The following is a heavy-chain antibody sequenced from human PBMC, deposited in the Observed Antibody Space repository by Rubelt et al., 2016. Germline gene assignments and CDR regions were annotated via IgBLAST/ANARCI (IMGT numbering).Heavy chain of an antibody. V-gene: IGHV4-34*01. J-gene: IGHJ5*02. CDR2: IDHSGRP. CDR1: GGSFSGYY. D-gene: IGHD2-2*01. CDR3: ARHRIWQHQLLGNWFDP. Sequence: QVQLQQWGAGLLKPSETLSLTCAVYGGSFSGYYWSWIRQPPGKGLEWIGEIDHSGRPNYNPSLKRRVPISVDTSQNQFALKLSSGTAADTAVYYCARHRIWQHQLLGNWFDPWGQGTLVTVSS.